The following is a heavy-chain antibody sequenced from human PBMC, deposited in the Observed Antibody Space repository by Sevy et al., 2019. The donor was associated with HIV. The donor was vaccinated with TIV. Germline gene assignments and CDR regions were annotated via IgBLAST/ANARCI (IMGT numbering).Heavy chain of an antibody. Sequence: SETLSLTCAVSGYSIGSGYYWGWIRQSPGKGLEWIGSIYASGWTFYNPSLESRVTVSVDTSKNQFSLKVNSVTAADTAVYYCARLRDILVIPAGGYFDYWGQGTLVTVSS. CDR2: IYASGWT. V-gene: IGHV4-38-2*01. D-gene: IGHD2-2*01. CDR1: GYSIGSGYY. CDR3: ARLRDILVIPAGGYFDY. J-gene: IGHJ4*02.